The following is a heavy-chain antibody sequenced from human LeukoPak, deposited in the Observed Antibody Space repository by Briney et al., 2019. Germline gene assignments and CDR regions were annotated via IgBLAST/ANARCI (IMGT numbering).Heavy chain of an antibody. CDR3: ARGPPYYYDSSGYWTYFDWFDP. J-gene: IGHJ5*02. V-gene: IGHV1-18*01. CDR2: ISAYNGNT. CDR1: GYTFTSYG. Sequence: ASVKVSCKASGYTFTSYGISWVRQAPGQGLEWRGWISAYNGNTNYAQKRQGRVTMTTDTSTSTAYMELRSLRSDDTAVYYCARGPPYYYDSSGYWTYFDWFDPWGQGTLVTVSS. D-gene: IGHD3-22*01.